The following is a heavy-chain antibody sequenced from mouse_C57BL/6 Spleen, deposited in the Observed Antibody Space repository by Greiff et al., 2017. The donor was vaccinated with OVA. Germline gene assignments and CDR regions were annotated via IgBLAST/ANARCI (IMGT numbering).Heavy chain of an antibody. CDR2: IHPNSGST. V-gene: IGHV1-64*01. CDR1: GYTFTSYW. CDR3: ARESPKYFDV. J-gene: IGHJ1*03. Sequence: QVQLQQPGAELVKPGASVKLSCKASGYTFTSYWMHWVKQRPGQGLEWIGMIHPNSGSTNYNEKFKSKATLTVDKSSSTAYMQLSSLTSDDSAVYYCARESPKYFDVWGTGTTVTVSS.